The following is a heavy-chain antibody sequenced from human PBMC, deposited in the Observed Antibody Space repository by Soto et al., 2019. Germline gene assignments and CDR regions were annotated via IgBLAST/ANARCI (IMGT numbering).Heavy chain of an antibody. CDR2: IGSSGSII. CDR3: TRNGGGLGY. J-gene: IGHJ4*02. CDR1: GFTFSNYD. D-gene: IGHD3-16*01. Sequence: GGSLRLSCAASGFTFSNYDMIWVRQAPGKGLEWVSWIGSSGSIIKYVDSVKGRFTISRDNAKNSLYLQMNSLRVEDTAVYYCTRNGGGLGYWGQGTLVTVSS. V-gene: IGHV3-48*01.